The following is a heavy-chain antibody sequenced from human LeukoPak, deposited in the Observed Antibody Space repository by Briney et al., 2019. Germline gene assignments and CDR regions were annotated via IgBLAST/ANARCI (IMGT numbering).Heavy chain of an antibody. V-gene: IGHV4-4*02. CDR3: ARVLSGPRSWYEGDYFDY. D-gene: IGHD6-13*01. Sequence: PSETLSLTCAVSGDSVTSSNWWSWVRQPPGKGLEWIGEINHSGSTNFNPSLKSRVTISVDTSKNQFSLKLSSVTAADTAVYYCARVLSGPRSWYEGDYFDYWGQGTLVTVSS. CDR2: INHSGST. CDR1: GDSVTSSNW. J-gene: IGHJ4*02.